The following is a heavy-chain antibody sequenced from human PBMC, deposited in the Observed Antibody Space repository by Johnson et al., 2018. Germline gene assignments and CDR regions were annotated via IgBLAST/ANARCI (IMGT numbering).Heavy chain of an antibody. D-gene: IGHD1-26*01. CDR3: VKDVSEASSLGGDAFHV. CDR2: ISWNSGRI. V-gene: IGHV3-9*01. Sequence: VQLVESGGGLVQPGRSLRLSCAGSGFTFDDYAMHWVRQPPGKGLEWVSGISWNSGRIVYADSVKGRFTIARDNAKNSLYLQMSSLRAEDTAFYYCVKDVSEASSLGGDAFHVWGQGTMVTVSS. J-gene: IGHJ3*01. CDR1: GFTFDDYA.